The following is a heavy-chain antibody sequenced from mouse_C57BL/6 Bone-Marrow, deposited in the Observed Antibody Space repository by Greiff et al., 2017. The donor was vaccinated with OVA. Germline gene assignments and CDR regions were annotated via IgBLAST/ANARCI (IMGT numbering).Heavy chain of an antibody. CDR2: VNPYSGDT. CDR1: GYTFTSYG. Sequence: QVQLQQSGPELARPGASVKLSCKASGYTFTSYGISWVKQRHGQGLEWIGVVNPYSGDTYYNEKFKGKATLTADKASSTAYMELRSVTSENSAVYFCARGGNYVFSWLAYWGQGTLVTVSA. J-gene: IGHJ3*01. V-gene: IGHV1-81*01. CDR3: ARGGNYVFSWLAY. D-gene: IGHD2-1*01.